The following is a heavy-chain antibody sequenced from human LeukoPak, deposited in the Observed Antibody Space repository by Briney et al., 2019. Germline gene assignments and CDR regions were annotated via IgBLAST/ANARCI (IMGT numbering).Heavy chain of an antibody. Sequence: ASVKVSCKACGGTFSSYAISGVRQAPGQGREWMGGIIPIFGTANYAQKFQGRVTITTDESTSTAYMELSSLRSEDTAVYYCARSDSEHAFDIWGQGTMVTVSS. D-gene: IGHD5-18*01. CDR3: ARSDSEHAFDI. CDR2: IIPIFGTA. CDR1: GGTFSSYA. J-gene: IGHJ3*02. V-gene: IGHV1-69*05.